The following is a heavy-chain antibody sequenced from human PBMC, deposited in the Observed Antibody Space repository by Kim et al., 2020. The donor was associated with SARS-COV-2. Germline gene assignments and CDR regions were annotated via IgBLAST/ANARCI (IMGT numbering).Heavy chain of an antibody. J-gene: IGHJ6*02. V-gene: IGHV1-18*04. CDR2: ISAYNGNT. CDR1: GYTFTSYG. Sequence: ASVKVSCKASGYTFTSYGISWVRQAPGQRLEWMGWISAYNGNTNYAQKLQGRVTMTTDTSTSTAYMELRSLRSDDTAVYYCAREKEDDFWSGYLYYYYGMDVWGQGTTVTVSS. CDR3: AREKEDDFWSGYLYYYYGMDV. D-gene: IGHD3-3*01.